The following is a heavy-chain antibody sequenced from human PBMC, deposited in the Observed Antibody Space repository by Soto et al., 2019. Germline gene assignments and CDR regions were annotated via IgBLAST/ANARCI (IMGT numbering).Heavy chain of an antibody. CDR1: GFTFSSYG. CDR3: ARDREQWLVGYYFDY. J-gene: IGHJ4*02. Sequence: PGGSLRLSCAASGFTFSSYGMHWVLQAPGKGLEWVAVIWYDGSNKYYADSVKGRFTISRDNSKDTLDLQMNSLRAEDTAVYYCARDREQWLVGYYFDYWGQGTLVTVSS. D-gene: IGHD6-19*01. CDR2: IWYDGSNK. V-gene: IGHV3-33*01.